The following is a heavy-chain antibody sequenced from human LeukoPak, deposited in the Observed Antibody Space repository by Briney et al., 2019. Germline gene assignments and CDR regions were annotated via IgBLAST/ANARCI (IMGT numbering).Heavy chain of an antibody. CDR1: GFTFSSYA. J-gene: IGHJ4*02. CDR2: ISYDGSNK. CDR3: ASHYDILTGYHSGPHDY. Sequence: PGRSLRLSCAASGFTFSSYAMHWVRQAPGKGLEWVAVISYDGSNKYYADSVKGRFTISRDNSKNTLYLQMNSLRAEGTAVYYCASHYDILTGYHSGPHDYWGQGTLVTVSS. V-gene: IGHV3-30-3*01. D-gene: IGHD3-9*01.